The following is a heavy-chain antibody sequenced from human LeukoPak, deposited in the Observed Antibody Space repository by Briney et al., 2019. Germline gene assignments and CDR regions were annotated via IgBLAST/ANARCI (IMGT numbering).Heavy chain of an antibody. V-gene: IGHV4-34*01. D-gene: IGHD6-13*01. Sequence: SETLSLTCAVYGGSFSGYYWSWIRQPPGKGLEWIGEIKHSGSTNYNPSLKSRVTISVDTSKNQFSLKLSSVTAADTAVYYCARSAIAAAGSPIDYWGQGTLVTVPS. CDR2: IKHSGST. CDR3: ARSAIAAAGSPIDY. CDR1: GGSFSGYY. J-gene: IGHJ4*02.